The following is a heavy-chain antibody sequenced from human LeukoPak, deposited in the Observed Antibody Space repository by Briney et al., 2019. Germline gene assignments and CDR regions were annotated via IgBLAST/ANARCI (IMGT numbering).Heavy chain of an antibody. D-gene: IGHD1/OR15-1a*01. V-gene: IGHV2-5*02. J-gene: IGHJ4*02. CDR2: IYWDDDK. Sequence: SGPTLVNPTQALTLTCTFSGFSLTTSGVGVGWIRQPPGKALEWLAVIYWDDDKRYSPSLKSRLTIAKDTSNNQVLLIMTNMDPVDTATYHCAHRRPGSLTGWDNSYIDNWGPGTLVTVSS. CDR3: AHRRPGSLTGWDNSYIDN. CDR1: GFSLTTSGVG.